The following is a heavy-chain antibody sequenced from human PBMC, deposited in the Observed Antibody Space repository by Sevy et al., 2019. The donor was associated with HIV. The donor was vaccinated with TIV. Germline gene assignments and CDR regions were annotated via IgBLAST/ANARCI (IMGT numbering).Heavy chain of an antibody. CDR2: TYYRSKWYN. V-gene: IGHV6-1*01. Sequence: SQTLSLTCAISGDSVSSNSAAWNWIRQSPSRGLEWLGRTYYRSKWYNDYAVSVKSRITINPDTSKNQFSLQLNSVTPEDTAVYYCARDLVPSGAANDFWSGYYTVGYYYGMDVWGQGTTVTVSS. D-gene: IGHD3-3*01. J-gene: IGHJ6*02. CDR3: ARDLVPSGAANDFWSGYYTVGYYYGMDV. CDR1: GDSVSSNSAA.